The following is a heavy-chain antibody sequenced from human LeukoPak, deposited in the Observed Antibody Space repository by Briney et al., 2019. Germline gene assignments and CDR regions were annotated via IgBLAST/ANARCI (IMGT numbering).Heavy chain of an antibody. CDR3: ARMWVTGGDLFDY. J-gene: IGHJ4*02. D-gene: IGHD4-17*01. CDR2: IYHSGST. CDR1: GGPISSSNW. V-gene: IGHV4-4*02. Sequence: SETLSLTCAVSGGPISSSNWWSWVRQPPGKGLEWIGEIYHSGSTNYNPSLKSRVTISVDTSKNQFSLKLSSVTAADTAVYYCARMWVTGGDLFDYWGQGTLVTVSS.